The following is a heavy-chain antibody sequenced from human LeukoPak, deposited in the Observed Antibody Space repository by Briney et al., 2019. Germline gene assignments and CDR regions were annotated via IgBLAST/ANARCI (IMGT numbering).Heavy chain of an antibody. Sequence: GASVKVSCKASGYTFSRYGISWVRQAPGQGLEWMGWISGYNGNTKSAQMVQGRVTMTTDTSTSTAYMDLRSLRSDDTAVYYCARATYCSSTSCYIRNDAFDIWGQGTMVTVSS. CDR1: GYTFSRYG. CDR2: ISGYNGNT. CDR3: ARATYCSSTSCYIRNDAFDI. V-gene: IGHV1-18*01. D-gene: IGHD2-2*02. J-gene: IGHJ3*02.